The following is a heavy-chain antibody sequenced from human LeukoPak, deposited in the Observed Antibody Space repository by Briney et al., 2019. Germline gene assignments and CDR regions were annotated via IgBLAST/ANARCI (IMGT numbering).Heavy chain of an antibody. J-gene: IGHJ5*02. V-gene: IGHV3-23*05. CDR2: ISINTNT. D-gene: IGHD1-14*01. CDR1: GFTFTCCW. CDR3: GISQTWDHLFEA. Sequence: GGSLRLSCAASGFTFTCCWMSWVRQTPGKGLEWVSFISINTNTFYADSVRGRFTISRDRSKNTLLLQMNSLRDEDSAVYYCGISQTWDHLFEAWGQGTLVTVSS.